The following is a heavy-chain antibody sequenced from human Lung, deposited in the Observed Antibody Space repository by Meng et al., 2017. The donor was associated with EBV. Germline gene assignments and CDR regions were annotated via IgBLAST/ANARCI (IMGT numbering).Heavy chain of an antibody. Sequence: QVPLQESGPGLVQPSQTLSLTCTVSGGSISSGNHYWSWIRQHPGKGLEYIGYIYYSGSTYNPSLKSRVIISVDTSKNQFSLRLNSVTAADTAVYYCASLYGDSSVWYLDLWGRGTLVTVSS. CDR1: GGSISSGNHY. CDR2: IYYSGST. V-gene: IGHV4-31*03. CDR3: ASLYGDSSVWYLDL. J-gene: IGHJ2*01. D-gene: IGHD4-17*01.